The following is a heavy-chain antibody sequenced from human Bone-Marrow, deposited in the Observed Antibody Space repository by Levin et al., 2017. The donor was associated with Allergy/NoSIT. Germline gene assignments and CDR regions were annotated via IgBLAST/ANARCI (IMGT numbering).Heavy chain of an antibody. D-gene: IGHD3-22*01. Sequence: GASVKVSCKASGGSFSSYPINWVRQAPGQGLEWMGRIIPMPGITNYTHNFQERVTITADRSTSTAYMELSSLRSEGTAVYYCARAFYYDSSGNYRSAFDLWGQGTRVTVSS. CDR3: ARAFYYDSSGNYRSAFDL. J-gene: IGHJ3*01. CDR1: GGSFSSYP. CDR2: IIPMPGIT. V-gene: IGHV1-69*04.